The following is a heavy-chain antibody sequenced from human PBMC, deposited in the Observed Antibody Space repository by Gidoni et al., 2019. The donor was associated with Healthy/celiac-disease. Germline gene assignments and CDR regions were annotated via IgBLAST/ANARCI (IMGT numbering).Heavy chain of an antibody. CDR2: IIPIFGTA. Sequence: QVQLVQSGAEVKKPGSSVKVSCKASGGTFSSYAISWVRQAPGQGLEWMGGIIPIFGTANYAQRFQGRVTITADESTSTAYMQLSSLGSEDTAVYYGATPTQGYNYLDYWGQGTLVTVSS. J-gene: IGHJ4*02. CDR1: GGTFSSYA. CDR3: ATPTQGYNYLDY. V-gene: IGHV1-69*01. D-gene: IGHD5-18*01.